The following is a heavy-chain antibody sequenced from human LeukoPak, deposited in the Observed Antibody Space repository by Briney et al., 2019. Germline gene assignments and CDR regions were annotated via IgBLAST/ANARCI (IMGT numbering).Heavy chain of an antibody. CDR1: GFTFSSYG. CDR3: AKELSGDGYNYWYFDY. J-gene: IGHJ4*02. Sequence: PGGSLRLSCAASGFTFSSYGMSWVRQAPGKGLEWVSAISGSGGSTYYADSVKGRFTISRDNSKNTLYLQMNSLRAEDTAVYYCAKELSGDGYNYWYFDYWGQGTLVTVSS. V-gene: IGHV3-23*01. CDR2: ISGSGGST. D-gene: IGHD5-24*01.